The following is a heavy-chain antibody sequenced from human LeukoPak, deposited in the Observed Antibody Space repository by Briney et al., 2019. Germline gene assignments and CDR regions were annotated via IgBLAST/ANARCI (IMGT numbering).Heavy chain of an antibody. CDR1: GGTFSSYA. J-gene: IGHJ4*02. D-gene: IGHD2-21*02. CDR2: IIPIFGTA. V-gene: IGHV1-69*13. CDR3: ARAAFTAQVGFDY. Sequence: ASVKVSCKASGGTFSSYAISWVRQAPGQGLEWMGGIIPIFGTANYAQKFQGRVTITADESTSTAYMELSGLRSEDTAVYYCARAAFTAQVGFDYWGQGTLVTVSS.